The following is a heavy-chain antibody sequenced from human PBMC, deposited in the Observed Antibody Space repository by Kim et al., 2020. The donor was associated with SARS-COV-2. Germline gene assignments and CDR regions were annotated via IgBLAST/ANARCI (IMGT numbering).Heavy chain of an antibody. CDR2: INTNTGNP. J-gene: IGHJ4*02. Sequence: ASVKVSCKASGYTFTSYTINWMRHAPGQGLEWMGWINTNTGNPMYAQGFTGRFVFSLDTSVSTAFLQISSLKAEDTAVYYCARGGQGTAAGSDYWGQGTLVTVSS. D-gene: IGHD6-13*01. CDR1: GYTFTSYT. CDR3: ARGGQGTAAGSDY. V-gene: IGHV7-4-1*02.